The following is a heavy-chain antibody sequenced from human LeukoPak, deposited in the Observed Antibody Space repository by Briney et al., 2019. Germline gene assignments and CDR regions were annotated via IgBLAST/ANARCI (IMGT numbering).Heavy chain of an antibody. Sequence: SETLSLTCTVSGGSISSSSYRWGWIRQPPGKGLEWIGYIYYSGSTYYNPSLKSRVTISVDTSKNQFSLKLSSVTAADTAVYYCARDLRGKHDPWGQGTLVTASS. J-gene: IGHJ5*02. CDR3: ARDLRGKHDP. V-gene: IGHV4-31*03. CDR2: IYYSGST. D-gene: IGHD3-10*01. CDR1: GGSISSSSYR.